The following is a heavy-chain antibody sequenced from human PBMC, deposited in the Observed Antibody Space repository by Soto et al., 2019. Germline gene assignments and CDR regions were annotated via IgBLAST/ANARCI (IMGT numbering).Heavy chain of an antibody. CDR2: ISAYNGNT. D-gene: IGHD2-2*01. CDR3: ARHLLGYCSSTSCLYYYYYMDV. CDR1: GYTFTSYG. J-gene: IGHJ6*03. V-gene: IGHV1-18*01. Sequence: QVQLVQSGAEVKKPGASVKVSCKASGYTFTSYGISWVRQAPGQGLEWMGWISAYNGNTNYAQKLQGRVTMTTDTSTSKAYMELRSLRSDDTAVYYCARHLLGYCSSTSCLYYYYYMDVWGKGTTVTVSS.